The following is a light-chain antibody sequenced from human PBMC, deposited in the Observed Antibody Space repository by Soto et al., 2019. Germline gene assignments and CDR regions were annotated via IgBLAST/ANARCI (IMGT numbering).Light chain of an antibody. J-gene: IGKJ1*01. Sequence: IDFTRSPGTLCLSPRQSETLSCSASQSVRNCYLAWYQHKPGQAPRLLIYGASIRATGIPDRFSGRGFGTDFTLTISRLEPQDFAVYYCQQYGSSPRTFGQGTKVDIK. CDR2: GAS. CDR3: QQYGSSPRT. CDR1: QSVRNCY. V-gene: IGKV3-20*01.